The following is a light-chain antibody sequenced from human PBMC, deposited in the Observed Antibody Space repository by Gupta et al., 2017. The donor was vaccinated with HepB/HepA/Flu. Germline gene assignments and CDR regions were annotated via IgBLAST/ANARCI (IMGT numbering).Light chain of an antibody. V-gene: IGKV3-20*01. Sequence: EIVFTQSTCTLSVSPGERATLSCRASQSLSDTYLAWYQQKPGQAPRLVIYDTSNRDNGIPDRFSGSGSGAEFTLTISRREPEDFAVYYCQHYSNSSFTFGHGTKVDIK. J-gene: IGKJ3*01. CDR1: QSLSDTY. CDR2: DTS. CDR3: QHYSNSSFT.